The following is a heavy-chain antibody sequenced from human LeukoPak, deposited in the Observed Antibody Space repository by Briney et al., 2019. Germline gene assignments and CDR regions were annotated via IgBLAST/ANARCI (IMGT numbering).Heavy chain of an antibody. CDR1: GYTFTSYF. CDR2: INPSGGTT. Sequence: ASVKVSCKASGYTFTSYFMHWVRQAPGQGLEWMGIINPSGGTTSYSQKFQGRVTMTRDTSTSTVYMELSSLRSEDTAVYYCARADSSSWLIDYWGQGTLVTVSS. V-gene: IGHV1-46*01. J-gene: IGHJ4*02. D-gene: IGHD6-13*01. CDR3: ARADSSSWLIDY.